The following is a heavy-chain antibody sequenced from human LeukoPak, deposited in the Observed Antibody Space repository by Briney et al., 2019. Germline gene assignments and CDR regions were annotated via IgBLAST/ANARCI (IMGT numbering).Heavy chain of an antibody. D-gene: IGHD2-21*01. CDR2: MNPNSGNT. Sequence: ASVKVSCKASGGTFSSYAISWVRQAPGQGLEWMGWMNPNSGNTGYAQKFQGRVTITRNTSISTAYMELSSLRSGDTAVYYCARVTYCGGDCSLGGAFDIWGQGTMVTVSS. V-gene: IGHV1-8*03. J-gene: IGHJ3*02. CDR3: ARVTYCGGDCSLGGAFDI. CDR1: GGTFSSYA.